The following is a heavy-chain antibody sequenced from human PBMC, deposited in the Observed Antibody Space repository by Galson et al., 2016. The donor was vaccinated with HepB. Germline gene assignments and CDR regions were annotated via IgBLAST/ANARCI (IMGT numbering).Heavy chain of an antibody. CDR3: VRGSYTIDWYRTSAYDCGLGV. CDR2: IYTAGDT. V-gene: IGHV3-13*01. Sequence: SLRLSCAASGFSFGNYDMYWVRQAPGKGLEWVSSIYTAGDTYYEDSVEGRFTVSRENAKDSLYLHMNSLRAGDTAVYYCVRGSYTIDWYRTSAYDCGLGVWGKGTPVTVSS. J-gene: IGHJ6*04. CDR1: GFSFGNYD. D-gene: IGHD6-19*01.